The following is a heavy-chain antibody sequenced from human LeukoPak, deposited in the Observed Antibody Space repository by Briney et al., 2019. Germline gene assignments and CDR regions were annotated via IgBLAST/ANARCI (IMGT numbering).Heavy chain of an antibody. D-gene: IGHD1-14*01. J-gene: IGHJ5*02. CDR2: IYYSGST. Sequence: SETLSLTCTVSGGSISSYYWSWIRQPPGKGLEWIGYIYYSGSTNYNPSLKSRVTISVDTSKNEFSLKLNSVTAADTALYYCAREGTVRWFDPWGQGTLVTVSS. CDR3: AREGTVRWFDP. CDR1: GGSISSYY. V-gene: IGHV4-59*12.